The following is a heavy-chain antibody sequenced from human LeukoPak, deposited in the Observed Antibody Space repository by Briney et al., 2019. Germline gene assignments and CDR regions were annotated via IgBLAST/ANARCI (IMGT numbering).Heavy chain of an antibody. CDR2: ISTYNGNT. CDR1: GYTFTNYG. Sequence: ASVKVSCKASGYTFTNYGISWVRQAPGQGLEWMGWISTYNGNTYYAQNLQGRVTMTTDTSTSTAYMELRSLRSDDTATYYYAKDNVLRNPWGQGTLVTVSS. J-gene: IGHJ5*02. D-gene: IGHD3-16*01. CDR3: AKDNVLRNP. V-gene: IGHV1-18*01.